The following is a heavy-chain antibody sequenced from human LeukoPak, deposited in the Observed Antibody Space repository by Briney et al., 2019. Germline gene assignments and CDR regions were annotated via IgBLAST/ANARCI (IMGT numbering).Heavy chain of an antibody. CDR2: ISYDGSNK. J-gene: IGHJ4*02. CDR3: AKDLSGSIVGATGLDY. D-gene: IGHD1-26*01. V-gene: IGHV3-30*18. Sequence: VISYDGSNKYYADSVKGGVTISRDNSKNTLYLQMNSLRAEDTAVYYCAKDLSGSIVGATGLDYWGQGTLVTVSS.